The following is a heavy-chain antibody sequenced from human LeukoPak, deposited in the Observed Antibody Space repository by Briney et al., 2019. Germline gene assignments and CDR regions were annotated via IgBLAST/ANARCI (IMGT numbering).Heavy chain of an antibody. CDR3: ARVNWSGYLMARFYYYGMDV. CDR1: GGSISSGGSS. J-gene: IGHJ6*02. CDR2: IYHSGST. Sequence: SETLSLTCAVSGGSISSGGSSWSWIRQPPGKGLEWIGYIYHSGSTNYNPSLKSRVTISVDTSKNQFSLKLSSVTAADTAVYYCARVNWSGYLMARFYYYGMDVWGQGTTVTVSS. V-gene: IGHV4-30-2*01. D-gene: IGHD3-3*01.